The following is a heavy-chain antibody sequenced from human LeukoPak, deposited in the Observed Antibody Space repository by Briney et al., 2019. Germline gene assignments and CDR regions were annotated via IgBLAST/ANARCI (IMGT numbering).Heavy chain of an antibody. J-gene: IGHJ4*02. V-gene: IGHV3-7*01. CDR3: ATKEPSTSGWSY. CDR1: GFTFNRDW. CDR2: IKEDGSEK. D-gene: IGHD6-19*01. Sequence: PGGSLRLSCAASGFTFNRDWTAWVRQAPGKGLEWVANIKEDGSEKNHVDSVKGRFTISRDNAENSVYLQMNDLRAEDTGVYYCATKEPSTSGWSYWGQGTLVAVSS.